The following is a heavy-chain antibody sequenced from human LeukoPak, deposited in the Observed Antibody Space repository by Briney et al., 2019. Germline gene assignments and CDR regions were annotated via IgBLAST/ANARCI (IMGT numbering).Heavy chain of an antibody. CDR1: GYTFTSYA. V-gene: IGHV1-3*01. CDR3: ARGGGIVATFDY. Sequence: ASVKVSCTASGYTFTSYAMHWVRQAPGQRLEWMGWINAGNGNTKYSQKFQGRVTITRDTSASTAYMELSSLRSEDTAVYYCARGGGIVATFDYWGQGTLVTVSS. J-gene: IGHJ4*02. D-gene: IGHD5-12*01. CDR2: INAGNGNT.